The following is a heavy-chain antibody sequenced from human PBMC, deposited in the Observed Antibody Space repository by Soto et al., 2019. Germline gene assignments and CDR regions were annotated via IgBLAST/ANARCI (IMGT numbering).Heavy chain of an antibody. Sequence: QVQLVQSGAEVKKPGSSVKVSCKASGGTFSSYAISWVRQAPGQGLEWMGGIIPIFGTANYAQKFQGRVTITADESTSTAYMELSSLRSEDTAVYYCATRTREYYYGSGSTYYYGMDVWGQGTTVTVSS. CDR3: ATRTREYYYGSGSTYYYGMDV. J-gene: IGHJ6*02. D-gene: IGHD3-10*01. CDR1: GGTFSSYA. V-gene: IGHV1-69*01. CDR2: IIPIFGTA.